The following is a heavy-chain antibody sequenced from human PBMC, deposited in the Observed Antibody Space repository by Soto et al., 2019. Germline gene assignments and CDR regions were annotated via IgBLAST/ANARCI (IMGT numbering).Heavy chain of an antibody. Sequence: SVKVSCKASGGTFSSYAISWVRQAPGQGLEWMGGIIPIFGTANYAQKFQGRVTITADESTSTAYMQLSSLRAEDTAVYYCAKATSIAARAFPDYWGQGTLVTVSS. V-gene: IGHV1-69*13. J-gene: IGHJ4*02. CDR3: AKATSIAARAFPDY. CDR1: GGTFSSYA. D-gene: IGHD6-6*01. CDR2: IIPIFGTA.